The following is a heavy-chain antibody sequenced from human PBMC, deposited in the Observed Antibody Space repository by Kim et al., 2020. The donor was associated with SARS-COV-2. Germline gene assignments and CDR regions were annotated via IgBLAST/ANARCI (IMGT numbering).Heavy chain of an antibody. CDR1: GGSFSGYY. CDR3: ARSLYHAPSGTLVRFDP. Sequence: SETLSLTCAVYGGSFSGYYWNWIRRPPGGGLEWIGAIWHSGTANYNPSLKSRVTISVDTSKNQFSLKLTSVTAADTAVYFCARSLYHAPSGTLVRFDPWGPGTLVTVSS. V-gene: IGHV4-34*01. J-gene: IGHJ5*02. CDR2: IWHSGTA. D-gene: IGHD6-25*01.